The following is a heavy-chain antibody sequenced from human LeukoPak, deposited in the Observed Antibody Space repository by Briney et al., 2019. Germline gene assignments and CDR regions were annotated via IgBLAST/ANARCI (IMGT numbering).Heavy chain of an antibody. D-gene: IGHD3-10*01. V-gene: IGHV1-2*02. CDR3: ARGNYYGSGPLFGA. Sequence: ASVKVSCKASGYTFNDYYMHWVRQAPGQGLGWMGWIDPYSGGTNYAQKFQGRVTMTRDTSITTAYMELSRLNSDDTADYYCARGNYYGSGPLFGAWGQGTLVTVSS. CDR1: GYTFNDYY. CDR2: IDPYSGGT. J-gene: IGHJ5*02.